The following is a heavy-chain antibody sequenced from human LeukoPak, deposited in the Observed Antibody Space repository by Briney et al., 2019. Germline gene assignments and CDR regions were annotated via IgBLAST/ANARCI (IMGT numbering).Heavy chain of an antibody. Sequence: SXXLSLTCAVYGGSFSGYYWSWIRQPPGKGLEWIGEINHSGSTNYNPSLKSRVTISVDTSKNQFSLKLSSVTAADTAVYYCARVKRITMIVVVTKEYYFDYWGQGTLVTVSS. D-gene: IGHD3-22*01. V-gene: IGHV4-34*01. CDR2: INHSGST. CDR1: GGSFSGYY. CDR3: ARVKRITMIVVVTKEYYFDY. J-gene: IGHJ4*02.